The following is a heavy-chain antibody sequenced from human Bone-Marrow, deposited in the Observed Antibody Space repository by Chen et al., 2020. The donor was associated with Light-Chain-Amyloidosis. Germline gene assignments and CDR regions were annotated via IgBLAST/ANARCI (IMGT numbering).Heavy chain of an antibody. CDR1: GFTFRSDW. J-gene: IGHJ4*02. V-gene: IGHV3-74*01. CDR2: INGDGSST. D-gene: IGHD2-15*01. CDR3: ARAYCSGDSCPNSLGY. Sequence: ELQLVASGGGLVQPGGSLRLSCPASGFTFRSDWMHWVRQAPGKGLVWVSRINGDGSSTSYADSVKGRFTISRDNAKNTLYLQMNSLRAEDTAVYYCARAYCSGDSCPNSLGYWGQGTLVTVSS.